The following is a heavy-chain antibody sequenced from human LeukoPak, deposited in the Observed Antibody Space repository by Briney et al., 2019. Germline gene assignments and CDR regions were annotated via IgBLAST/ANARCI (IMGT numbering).Heavy chain of an antibody. Sequence: GGSLRLSCAASGFTFSSYAMSWVRQAPGKGLEWVSAISGSGGSTYYADSVKGRFTISRDNSKNTLYLQMNSLRAEDTAVYYCAKAKRTFSIAAAGKRGYYFDYWGQGTLVTVSP. J-gene: IGHJ4*02. CDR3: AKAKRTFSIAAAGKRGYYFDY. V-gene: IGHV3-23*01. CDR1: GFTFSSYA. CDR2: ISGSGGST. D-gene: IGHD6-13*01.